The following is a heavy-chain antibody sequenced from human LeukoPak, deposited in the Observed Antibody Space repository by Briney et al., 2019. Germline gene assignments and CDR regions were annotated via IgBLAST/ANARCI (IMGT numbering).Heavy chain of an antibody. CDR1: GFTFSSYA. CDR2: ISSNGGST. V-gene: IGHV3-64*01. CDR3: ARGRGLYCSSTSCSSFDY. Sequence: GGSLRLSCAASGFTFSSYAMHWVRQAPGKGLEYVSAISSNGGSTYYANSAKGRFTISRDNSKNTLYLQMGSLRAEDMAVYYCARGRGLYCSSTSCSSFDYWGQGTLVTVSS. J-gene: IGHJ4*02. D-gene: IGHD2-2*01.